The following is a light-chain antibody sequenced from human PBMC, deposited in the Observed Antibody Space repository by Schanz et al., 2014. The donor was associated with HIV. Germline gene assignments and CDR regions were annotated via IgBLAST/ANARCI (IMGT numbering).Light chain of an antibody. CDR2: SDR. CDR3: AAWDYTLNGPL. J-gene: IGLJ2*01. V-gene: IGLV1-44*01. CDR1: SSNIEVNP. Sequence: QSVLTQPPSASGPPGQRVTISCSGTSSNIEVNPVDWYLQLPGTAPKLLMHSDRLRPSGVPARFSGSKSGPSASLAISGLQFDDETLYYCAAWDYTLNGPLFGGGTKLTVL.